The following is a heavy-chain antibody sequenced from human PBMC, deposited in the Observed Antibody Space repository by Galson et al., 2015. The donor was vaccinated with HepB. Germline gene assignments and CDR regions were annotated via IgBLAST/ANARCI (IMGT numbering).Heavy chain of an antibody. J-gene: IGHJ5*02. Sequence: SLRLSCAASGFTFRSYWMSWVRQAPGKGLQWVANIKQDGIEKYYVDSVMGRFTISRDNAKNSLYLHMNSLRAEDTAVYYCARVQIRFYTDYPFTYFDPWGQGTLVTVSS. CDR2: IKQDGIEK. CDR1: GFTFRSYW. V-gene: IGHV3-7*03. D-gene: IGHD4-11*01. CDR3: ARVQIRFYTDYPFTYFDP.